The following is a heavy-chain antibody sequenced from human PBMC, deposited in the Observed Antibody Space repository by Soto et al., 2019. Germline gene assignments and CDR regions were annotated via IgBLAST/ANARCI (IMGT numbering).Heavy chain of an antibody. J-gene: IGHJ4*02. V-gene: IGHV3-15*07. CDR3: TTALPYSSSWPYFDY. D-gene: IGHD6-13*01. Sequence: PGGSLRLSCAASGFTFSNAWMNWVRQAPGKGLEWVGRIKSKTDGGTTDYAAPVKGRFTISRDDSKNTLYLQMNSLKTEDIAVYYCTTALPYSSSWPYFDYWGQGTLVTVSS. CDR2: IKSKTDGGTT. CDR1: GFTFSNAW.